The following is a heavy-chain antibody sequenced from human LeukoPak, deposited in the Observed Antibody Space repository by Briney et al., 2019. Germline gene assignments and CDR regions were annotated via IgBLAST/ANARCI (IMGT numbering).Heavy chain of an antibody. Sequence: GGSLRLSCITSGFTFGDYGLSWVRQAPGKGLEWVGFNRSKAYGATTEYAASLKDRFTISRDDSKSIAYLQVNSLKTEDTAVYYCTRILLKWELPGSDAFDIWGEGTMVTVSS. CDR3: TRILLKWELPGSDAFDI. J-gene: IGHJ3*02. CDR1: GFTFGDYG. D-gene: IGHD1-26*01. V-gene: IGHV3-49*04. CDR2: NRSKAYGATT.